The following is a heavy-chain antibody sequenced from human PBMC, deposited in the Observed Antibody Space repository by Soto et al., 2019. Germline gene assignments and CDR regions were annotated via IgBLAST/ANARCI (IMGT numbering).Heavy chain of an antibody. Sequence: SETLSLTCTVSGGSISSGDYYWSWIRQPPGKGLEWIGYIYYSGSTYYNPSLKSRVTISVDTSKNQFSLKLSSVTAADTAVYYCARVFGYGSGNDYWGQGTLVTVSS. V-gene: IGHV4-30-4*01. CDR3: ARVFGYGSGNDY. D-gene: IGHD2-15*01. J-gene: IGHJ4*02. CDR2: IYYSGST. CDR1: GGSISSGDYY.